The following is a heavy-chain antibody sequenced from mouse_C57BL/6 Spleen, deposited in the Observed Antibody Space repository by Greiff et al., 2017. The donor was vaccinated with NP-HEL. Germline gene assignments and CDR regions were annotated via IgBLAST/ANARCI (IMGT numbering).Heavy chain of an antibody. CDR3: ARITTVYFDV. V-gene: IGHV1-52*01. CDR2: IDPSDSET. Sequence: QVQLQQPGAELVRPGSSVKLSCKASGYTFTSYWMHWVKQRPIQGLEWIGNIDPSDSETHYNQKFKDKATLTVAKSSSTAYLQLSSLTSEDSAVYSCARITTVYFDVWGTGTTVTVSS. D-gene: IGHD1-1*01. J-gene: IGHJ1*03. CDR1: GYTFTSYW.